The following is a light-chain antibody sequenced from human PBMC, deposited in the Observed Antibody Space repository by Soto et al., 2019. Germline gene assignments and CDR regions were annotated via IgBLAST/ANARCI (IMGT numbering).Light chain of an antibody. CDR1: QDISNY. V-gene: IGKV1-33*01. J-gene: IGKJ2*01. Sequence: DIQMTQSPSSLSASVGDRVTITCQASQDISNYLNWYQKKSGKAPKLLIYDASNLETGVPSRFSGCGSGTDFTFTISSLQPEDIETYYCQQYDNLPYTFGQGTKLDIK. CDR3: QQYDNLPYT. CDR2: DAS.